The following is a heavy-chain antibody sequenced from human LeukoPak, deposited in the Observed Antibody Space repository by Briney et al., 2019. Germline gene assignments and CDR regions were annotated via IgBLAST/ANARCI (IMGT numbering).Heavy chain of an antibody. CDR1: GCIFSNYW. CDR2: IKEDGSEK. CDR3: ARGGDVSGYRQLEH. D-gene: IGHD3-22*01. V-gene: IGHV3-7*01. J-gene: IGHJ4*02. Sequence: GVSLRLSCTASGCIFSNYWMSLGRQAPGKGREGVANIKEDGSEKNYMHSLNGLVSISKHNAKNSLYLQMNSLRGDDTAVYLCARGGDVSGYRQLEHWGQGHPVSV.